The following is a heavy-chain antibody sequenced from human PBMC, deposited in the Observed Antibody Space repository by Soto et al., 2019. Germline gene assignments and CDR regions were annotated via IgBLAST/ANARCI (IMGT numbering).Heavy chain of an antibody. CDR2: IKSKTDGGTT. V-gene: IGHV3-15*07. Sequence: EVQLVESGGGLVKPGGSLRLSCAASGFTFSNAWMNWVRQAPGKGLEWAGRIKSKTDGGTTDYAAPVKGRFTISRDDSKNTLYLQMNSLKTEDTAVYYCTTVLLSTVVTSYGMDVWGQGTTVTVSS. CDR3: TTVLLSTVVTSYGMDV. D-gene: IGHD4-17*01. J-gene: IGHJ6*02. CDR1: GFTFSNAW.